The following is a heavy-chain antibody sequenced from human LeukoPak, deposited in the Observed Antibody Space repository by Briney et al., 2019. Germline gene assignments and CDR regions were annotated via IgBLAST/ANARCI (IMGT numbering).Heavy chain of an antibody. CDR3: APTPQYQLLYEGHYFDY. V-gene: IGHV3-23*01. J-gene: IGHJ4*02. CDR1: GFTFSSYA. CDR2: ISGSGGST. D-gene: IGHD2-2*02. Sequence: PGGSLRLSCAASGFTFSSYAMSWVRQAPGKGLEWVSAISGSGGSTYYADSVKGRFTISRDNSKNTLYLQMNSLRAEDTAVYYRAPTPQYQLLYEGHYFDYWGQGTLVTVSS.